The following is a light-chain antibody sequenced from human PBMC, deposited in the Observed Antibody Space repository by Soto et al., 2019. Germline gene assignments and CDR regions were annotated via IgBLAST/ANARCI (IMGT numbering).Light chain of an antibody. CDR3: SSYTSNTTHYV. CDR1: SSDVGGYNY. Sequence: QSVLTQPASVSGSPGQSITISCTGTSSDVGGYNYVSWYQQHPGKAPKLMIYEVSNRPSGVSYRFSGSKSGNTASLTISGLQAEDEADYYCSSYTSNTTHYVFGTGTKVTVL. V-gene: IGLV2-14*01. CDR2: EVS. J-gene: IGLJ1*01.